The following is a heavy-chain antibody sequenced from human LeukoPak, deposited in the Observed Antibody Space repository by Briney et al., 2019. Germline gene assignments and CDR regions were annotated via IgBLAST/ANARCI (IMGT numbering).Heavy chain of an antibody. D-gene: IGHD1-26*01. CDR1: GGSFSGYY. V-gene: IGHV4-34*01. CDR2: INHSGST. CDR3: ARGQRNGSLDG. Sequence: SETLSLTCAVYGGSFSGYYWSWIRQPPGKGLEWIGEINHSGSTNYNPSLKSRVTISVDTSKNQFSLKLSSVTAADTAVYYCARGQRNGSLDGWGQGTLVTVSS. J-gene: IGHJ4*02.